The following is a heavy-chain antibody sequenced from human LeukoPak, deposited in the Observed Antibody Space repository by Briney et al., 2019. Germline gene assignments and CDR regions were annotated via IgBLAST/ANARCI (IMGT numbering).Heavy chain of an antibody. V-gene: IGHV4-38-2*02. J-gene: IGHJ4*02. CDR2: IYHSGST. CDR1: GYSISSGHY. Sequence: PSETLSLTCTVSGYSISSGHYWGWIRQPPGKGLEWIGSIYHSGSTYYNPSLKSRVTISVDTSKNQFSLKLSSVTAADTAVYYCARAALNYDSSGYYDYWGQGTLVTVSS. D-gene: IGHD3-22*01. CDR3: ARAALNYDSSGYYDY.